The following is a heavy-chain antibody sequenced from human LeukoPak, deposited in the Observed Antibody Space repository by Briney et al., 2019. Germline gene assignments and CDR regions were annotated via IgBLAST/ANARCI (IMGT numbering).Heavy chain of an antibody. J-gene: IGHJ6*02. Sequence: WASVKVSCKVSGYTLTELSVHWVRQAPGKGLEWMGGFDPEDGETIYAQKFQGRVTMTEDTSTDTAYMELSSLRSEDTAVYYCAAVVGAYYYGMDVWGQGTTVTVSS. CDR3: AAVVGAYYYGMDV. CDR1: GYTLTELS. CDR2: FDPEDGET. D-gene: IGHD2-15*01. V-gene: IGHV1-24*01.